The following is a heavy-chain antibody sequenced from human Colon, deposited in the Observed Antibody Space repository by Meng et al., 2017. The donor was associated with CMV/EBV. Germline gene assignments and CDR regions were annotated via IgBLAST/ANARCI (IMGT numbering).Heavy chain of an antibody. V-gene: IGHV4-39*07. J-gene: IGHJ4*02. CDR2: MYFSGIA. Sequence: QMQLQESGPGLVKPAETLSLTCTASGGPISSGSHSWAWFRQPPGKRLEWIGSMYFSGIADYNPSLKSRVTISLHATQKQFSLRLTSVTAADSAVYFCARDLTNKWFYYWGQGTLVTVSS. D-gene: IGHD1-26*01. CDR1: GGPISSGSHS. CDR3: ARDLTNKWFYY.